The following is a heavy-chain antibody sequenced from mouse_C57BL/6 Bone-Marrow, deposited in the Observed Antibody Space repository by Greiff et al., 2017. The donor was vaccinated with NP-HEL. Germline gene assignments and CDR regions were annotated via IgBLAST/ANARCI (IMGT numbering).Heavy chain of an antibody. CDR1: GFSLTSYA. D-gene: IGHD1-1*01. J-gene: IGHJ3*01. CDR2: IWTGGGT. CDR3: ARNGYGSSLAWFAY. V-gene: IGHV2-9-1*01. Sequence: VKLMESGPGLVAPSQSLSITCTVSGFSLTSYAISWVRQPPGKGLEWLGVIWTGGGTNYNSALNSRLSISKDNSKSQVFLKMNSLQTDDTARYYCARNGYGSSLAWFAYWGQGTLVTVSA.